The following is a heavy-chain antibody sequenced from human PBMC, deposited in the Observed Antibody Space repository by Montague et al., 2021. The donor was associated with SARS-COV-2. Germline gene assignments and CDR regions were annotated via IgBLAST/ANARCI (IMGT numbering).Heavy chain of an antibody. CDR2: ISTHNVNT. V-gene: IGHV1-18*03. CDR1: GYPFASYA. J-gene: IGHJ4*02. CDR3: ARGDGYNSPFDY. Sequence: SGKVSCKASGYPFASYAISWLRQAPGQGLEWVGWISTHNVNTNYAQSLQGRVTATKDTASSNAYLELRNLGSDDMAVYYCARGDGYNSPFDYWGQGTLVTVSS. D-gene: IGHD5-24*01.